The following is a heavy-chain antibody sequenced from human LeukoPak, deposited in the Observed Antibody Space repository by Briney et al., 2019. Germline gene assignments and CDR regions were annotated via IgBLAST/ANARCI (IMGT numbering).Heavy chain of an antibody. V-gene: IGHV4-34*01. CDR1: GGSFSGYY. CDR3: ARGSIADRLSS. Sequence: PSETLSLTCAVFGGSFSGYYCSWIRHPPGPRLELMGEINHSGGTSYTPSLKSRLTMSVDTSKIQFSLRLNSVTAADTAVYYCARGSIADRLSSWGQGTLVTVAS. CDR2: INHSGGT. J-gene: IGHJ5*02. D-gene: IGHD6-6*01.